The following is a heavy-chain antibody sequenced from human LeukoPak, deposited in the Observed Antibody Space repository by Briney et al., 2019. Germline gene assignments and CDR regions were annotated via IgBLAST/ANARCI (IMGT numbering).Heavy chain of an antibody. Sequence: PSETLSLTCTASGGSISSYYWSWIRQPPGKGLEWIGEINHSGSTNYNPSLKSRVTISVDTSKNQFSLKLSSVTAADTAVYYCARGAGTHFDYWGQGTLVTVSS. V-gene: IGHV4-34*01. CDR3: ARGAGTHFDY. CDR2: INHSGST. J-gene: IGHJ4*02. CDR1: GGSISSYY.